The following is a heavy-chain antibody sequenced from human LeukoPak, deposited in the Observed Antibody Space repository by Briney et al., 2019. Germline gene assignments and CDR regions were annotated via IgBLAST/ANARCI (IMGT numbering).Heavy chain of an antibody. D-gene: IGHD3-3*01. CDR2: ISYDGNHK. J-gene: IGHJ6*04. V-gene: IGHV3-30*03. CDR3: ARVFNYDLDV. Sequence: GGSLRLSCAASGFTFSSYWIHWVRQAPGKGLEWVAVISYDGNHKYYADSVKGRFTISRDNSKNSLYLQMNSLRAEDTAVYYCARVFNYDLDVWGKGTTVTVSS. CDR1: GFTFSSYW.